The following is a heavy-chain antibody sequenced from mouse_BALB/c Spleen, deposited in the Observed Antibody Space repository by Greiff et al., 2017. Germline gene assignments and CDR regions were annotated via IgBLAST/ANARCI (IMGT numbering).Heavy chain of an antibody. CDR3: ARGYLYFDY. Sequence: QVQLQQSGPGLVQPSQSLSITCTVSGFSLTSYGVHWVRQSPGKGLEWLRVIWSGGSTDYNAAFISRLSISKDNSKSQVFFKMNSLQANDTAIYYCARGYLYFDYWGQGTTLTVSS. CDR1: GFSLTSYG. J-gene: IGHJ2*01. CDR2: IWSGGST. V-gene: IGHV2-2*02. D-gene: IGHD2-14*01.